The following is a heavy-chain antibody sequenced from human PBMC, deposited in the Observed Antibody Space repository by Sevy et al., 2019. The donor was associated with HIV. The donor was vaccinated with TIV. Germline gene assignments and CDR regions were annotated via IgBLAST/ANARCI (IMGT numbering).Heavy chain of an antibody. CDR2: MKEDGSER. D-gene: IGHD5-18*01. CDR3: VREGVGGYSYSLDC. CDR1: GFTFSSYW. Sequence: GGSLRLSCAASGFTFSSYWMSWVRQAPGKGLEWVATMKEDGSERNYGDSVKGRFTISRDNAKNSLYLQMNSLGAEDTAVYYCVREGVGGYSYSLDCWGQGTLVTVSS. V-gene: IGHV3-7*01. J-gene: IGHJ4*02.